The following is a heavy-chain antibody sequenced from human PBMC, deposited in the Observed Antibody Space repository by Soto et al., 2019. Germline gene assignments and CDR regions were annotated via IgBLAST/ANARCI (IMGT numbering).Heavy chain of an antibody. D-gene: IGHD3-10*01. CDR3: ARVSRRWFGELLYYFDY. V-gene: IGHV4-34*01. CDR2: INHSGST. J-gene: IGHJ4*02. CDR1: GGSFSGYY. Sequence: SETLSLTCAVYGGSFSGYYWSWIRQPPGKGLEWIGEINHSGSTNYNPSLKSRVTISVDTSKNQFSLKLSSVTAADTAVYYCARVSRRWFGELLYYFDYWGQGTLVTVSS.